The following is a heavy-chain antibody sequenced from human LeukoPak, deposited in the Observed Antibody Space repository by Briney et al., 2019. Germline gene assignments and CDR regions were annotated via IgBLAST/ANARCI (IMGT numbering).Heavy chain of an antibody. D-gene: IGHD4-23*01. CDR1: GFTFSSYS. CDR2: ISSSSSYI. V-gene: IGHV3-21*01. CDR3: AREGDYGGYTRGGFDY. Sequence: GGSLRLSCAASGFTFSSYSMNWVRQAPGKGLEWVSSISSSSSYIYYADSVKGRFTISRDNAKNSLYLQMNSLRAEDTAVYYCAREGDYGGYTRGGFDYWGQGTLVTVSS. J-gene: IGHJ4*02.